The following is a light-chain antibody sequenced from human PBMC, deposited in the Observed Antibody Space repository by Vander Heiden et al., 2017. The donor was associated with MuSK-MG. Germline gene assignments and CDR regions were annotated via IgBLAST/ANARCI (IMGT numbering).Light chain of an antibody. CDR2: QDS. V-gene: IGLV3-1*01. J-gene: IGLJ2*01. CDR3: QAWDSSLDVV. CDR1: KLGDKY. Sequence: SYELTQPPSVSVSPGQTASITCSGDKLGDKYACWYQQKPGQSPVLVIYQDSKRPSGIPERFSGSNSGNTATLTISGTQAMDEADDYCQAWDSSLDVVFGGGTKLTVL.